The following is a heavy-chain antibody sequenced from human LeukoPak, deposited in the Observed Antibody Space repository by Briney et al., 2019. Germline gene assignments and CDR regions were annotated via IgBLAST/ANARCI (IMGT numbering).Heavy chain of an antibody. CDR2: INPNSGGT. J-gene: IGHJ6*02. CDR1: GYTFTGYY. V-gene: IGHV1-2*04. D-gene: IGHD3-22*01. CDR3: ARHLEKRDGYDLYYYYGMDV. Sequence: ASVKVSCKASGYTFTGYYMHWVRQAPGQGLEWMGWINPNSGGTNYAQKFQGWVTMTRDTSISTAYMELSRLRSDDTAVYYCARHLEKRDGYDLYYYYGMDVWGQGTTVTVSS.